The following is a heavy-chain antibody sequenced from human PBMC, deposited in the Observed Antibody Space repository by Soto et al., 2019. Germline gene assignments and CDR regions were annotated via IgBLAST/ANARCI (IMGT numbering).Heavy chain of an antibody. D-gene: IGHD1-1*01. CDR2: ISHLENT. CDR1: GGSITYGGFS. J-gene: IGHJ4*02. Sequence: PSETLSLTCTVSGGSITYGGFSWSWIRQSPGKGLEWIGYISHLENTYFHPTFKSRLTMSIDRSKNQFSLNLSSVTAADGAVYFCARGGGNDTFDSWGQGVLVTVSS. V-gene: IGHV4-30-2*06. CDR3: ARGGGNDTFDS.